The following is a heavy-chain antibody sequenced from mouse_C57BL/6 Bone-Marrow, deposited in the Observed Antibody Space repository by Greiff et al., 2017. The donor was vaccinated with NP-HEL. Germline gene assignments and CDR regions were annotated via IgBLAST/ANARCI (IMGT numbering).Heavy chain of an antibody. CDR2: INPSNGGT. D-gene: IGHD2-4*01. J-gene: IGHJ4*01. Sequence: QVHVKQPGTELVKPGASVKLSCKASGYTFTSYWMHWVKQRPGQGLEWIGNINPSNGGTNYNEKFKSKATLTVDKSSSTAYMQLSSLTSEDSAVYYCARGLPRFYYAMDYWGQGTSVTVSS. CDR3: ARGLPRFYYAMDY. V-gene: IGHV1-53*01. CDR1: GYTFTSYW.